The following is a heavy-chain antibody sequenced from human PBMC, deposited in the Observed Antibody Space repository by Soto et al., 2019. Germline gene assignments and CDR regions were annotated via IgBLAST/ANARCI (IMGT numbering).Heavy chain of an antibody. CDR1: GFTFSSYA. J-gene: IGHJ4*02. D-gene: IGHD3-10*01. Sequence: EVQLLESGGGLVQPGGSLRLYCAASGFTFSSYAMSWVRQAPGKGLEWVSAISGSGGSTYYADSVKGRFTISRDNSKNTLYLQMNSLRAEDTAVYYCAKTYGSGFFGDYWGQGTLVTVSS. CDR3: AKTYGSGFFGDY. V-gene: IGHV3-23*01. CDR2: ISGSGGST.